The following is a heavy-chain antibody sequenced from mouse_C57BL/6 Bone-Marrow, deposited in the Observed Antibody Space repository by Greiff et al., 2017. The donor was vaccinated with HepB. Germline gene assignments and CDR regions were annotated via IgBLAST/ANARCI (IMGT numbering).Heavy chain of an antibody. V-gene: IGHV5-16*01. Sequence: EVKLVESEGGLVQPGRSMKLSCTASGFTFSDYHMAWVRQVPEKGLEWVANINYDGSSTYYLDSLKSRFIISRDNAKNILYLQMSSLKSEDTATYYYAREATTVSYAMDYWGQGTSVTVSS. CDR1: GFTFSDYH. D-gene: IGHD1-1*01. J-gene: IGHJ4*01. CDR3: AREATTVSYAMDY. CDR2: INYDGSST.